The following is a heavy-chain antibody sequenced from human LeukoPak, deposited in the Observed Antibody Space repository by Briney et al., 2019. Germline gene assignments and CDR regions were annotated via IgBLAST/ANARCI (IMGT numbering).Heavy chain of an antibody. CDR1: RFTFDDYI. CDR2: ISWDGETT. CDR3: AKDRGLIGGAFDI. D-gene: IGHD3-22*01. J-gene: IGHJ3*02. Sequence: GGSLRLSCAASRFTFDDYIVHWVRHARGEGLEWVCLISWDGETTYYAGSVKGRPNTPRHNSKKSLYLQMNSLRSEHTALYYCAKDRGLIGGAFDIWGQGTMVTVSS. V-gene: IGHV3-43*01.